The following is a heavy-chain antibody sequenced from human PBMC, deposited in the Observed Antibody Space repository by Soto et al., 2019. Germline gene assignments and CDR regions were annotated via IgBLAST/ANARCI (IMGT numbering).Heavy chain of an antibody. CDR1: GHSFTSYW. Sequence: PGESLKISCKGSGHSFTSYWIGWVRQMPGKGLEWMGIIYPGDSDTRYSPSFQGQVTISADKSISTAYLQWSSLKASDTAMYYCARQKDDSSGYYSRYLVGAFDIWGQGTMVTVSS. J-gene: IGHJ3*02. V-gene: IGHV5-51*01. CDR3: ARQKDDSSGYYSRYLVGAFDI. CDR2: IYPGDSDT. D-gene: IGHD3-22*01.